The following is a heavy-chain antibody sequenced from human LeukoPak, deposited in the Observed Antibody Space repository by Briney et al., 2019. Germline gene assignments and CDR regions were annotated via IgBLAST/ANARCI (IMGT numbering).Heavy chain of an antibody. CDR2: ISSSSSYI. Sequence: GGSLRLSCAASGFTFSSYSMNWVRQAPGKGLEWVSSISSSSSYIYYADSVKGRFTISRDNAKNSLYLQMNSLRAEDTAVYYCARDRGYYDSSGYGYWGQGTLVTVSS. V-gene: IGHV3-21*01. J-gene: IGHJ4*02. CDR1: GFTFSSYS. CDR3: ARDRGYYDSSGYGY. D-gene: IGHD3-22*01.